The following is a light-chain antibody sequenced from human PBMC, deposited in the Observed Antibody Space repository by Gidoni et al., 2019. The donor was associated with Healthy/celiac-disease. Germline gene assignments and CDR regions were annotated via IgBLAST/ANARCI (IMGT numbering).Light chain of an antibody. CDR3: QSYDSSLSGWV. Sequence: QSVLTQPPSVSGAPGQRVTLSCTGSSSNIGAGYDVHWYQQLPGTAPKLLIYGNSNRPSGVPDRFSGSKSGTSASLAITGLQAEDEADYYCQSYDSSLSGWVFGGGTKLXVX. CDR2: GNS. CDR1: SSNIGAGYD. V-gene: IGLV1-40*01. J-gene: IGLJ3*02.